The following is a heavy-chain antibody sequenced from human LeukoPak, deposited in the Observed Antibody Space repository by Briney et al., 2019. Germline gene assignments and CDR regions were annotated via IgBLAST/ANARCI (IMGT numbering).Heavy chain of an antibody. Sequence: GASVMVSCKASGHTFTDYSIHWVRQAPGQGLEWIGWINPNTGDTNYAQKFQDRATLTRDTSISTAYMELTNLGSDDTAVYYCARPNGDYYNWFDPWGQGTLVTVSS. CDR1: GHTFTDYS. CDR3: ARPNGDYYNWFDP. D-gene: IGHD4-17*01. V-gene: IGHV1-2*02. J-gene: IGHJ5*02. CDR2: INPNTGDT.